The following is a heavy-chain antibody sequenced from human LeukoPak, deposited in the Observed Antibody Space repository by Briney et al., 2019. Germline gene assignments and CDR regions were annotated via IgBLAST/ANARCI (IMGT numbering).Heavy chain of an antibody. D-gene: IGHD1-26*01. V-gene: IGHV3-7*01. CDR1: GFSFNGYW. J-gene: IGHJ4*02. CDR3: AILGSY. CDR2: IKRDGSEK. Sequence: GGSLRLSCAASGFSFNGYWMTWVRQAPGKGLEWVANIKRDGSEKYYVDSVKGRFTISRDSAKNSLYLQMNSLRAEDTAMYYCAILGSYWGQGTLVTVSS.